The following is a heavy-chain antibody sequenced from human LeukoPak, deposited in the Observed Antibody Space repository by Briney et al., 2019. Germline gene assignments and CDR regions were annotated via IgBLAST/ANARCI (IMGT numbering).Heavy chain of an antibody. CDR2: INGDGSNT. V-gene: IGHV3-74*03. D-gene: IGHD2-15*01. CDR3: ARSKSWYSTDAVDI. Sequence: GVGPVWVSSINGDGSNTTYADSVKGRFTISRDNAKNTLYLQMNSLRAEDTAVYHCARSKSWYSTDAVDIWGEGTMVTVSS. J-gene: IGHJ3*02.